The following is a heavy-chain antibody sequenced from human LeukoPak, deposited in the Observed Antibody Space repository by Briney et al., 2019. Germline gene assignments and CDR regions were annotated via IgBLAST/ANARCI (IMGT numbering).Heavy chain of an antibody. CDR2: INHSGST. V-gene: IGHV4-34*01. Sequence: SETLSLTCAVYGASFSGYYWSWIRQPPGKGLEWIGEINHSGSTNYNPSLKSRVTISVDTSKNQFSLKLSSVTAADTAVYYCSRVGYKQQWGDLDSWGQGSLVTVSS. CDR3: SRVGYKQQWGDLDS. CDR1: GASFSGYY. D-gene: IGHD6-13*01. J-gene: IGHJ4*02.